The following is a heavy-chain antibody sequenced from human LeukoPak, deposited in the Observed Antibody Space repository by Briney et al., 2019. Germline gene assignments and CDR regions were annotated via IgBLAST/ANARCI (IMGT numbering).Heavy chain of an antibody. CDR3: ARHASSGWYWYFDY. CDR1: GGSISSYY. V-gene: IGHV4-4*07. CDR2: IYTSGST. D-gene: IGHD6-19*01. J-gene: IGHJ4*02. Sequence: SEPLSLTCTVSGGSISSYYWSWIRQPAGKGLEWIGRIYTSGSTNYNPSLKSRVTMSVDTSKNQFSLKLSSVTAADTAVYYCARHASSGWYWYFDYWGQGTLVTVSS.